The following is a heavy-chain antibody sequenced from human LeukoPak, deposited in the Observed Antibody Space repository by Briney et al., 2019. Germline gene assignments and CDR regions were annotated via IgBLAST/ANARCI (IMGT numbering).Heavy chain of an antibody. Sequence: GGSLRLSCAASGFTFSSYWMHWVRQAPGKGLVWVSRIKSDGSSTSYADSVKGRFTISRDNAKNTLYLQMNILRAEDTAVYYCAKVQQCFDYWGQGTLVTVSS. V-gene: IGHV3-74*01. CDR3: AKVQQCFDY. CDR1: GFTFSSYW. J-gene: IGHJ4*02. D-gene: IGHD6-19*01. CDR2: IKSDGSST.